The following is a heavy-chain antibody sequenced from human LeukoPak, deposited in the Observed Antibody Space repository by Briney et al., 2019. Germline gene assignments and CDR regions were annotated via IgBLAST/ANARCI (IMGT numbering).Heavy chain of an antibody. CDR2: IWYDGSKK. CDR1: GFTFSSHG. V-gene: IGHV3-33*03. Sequence: GGSLRLSCAASGFTFSSHGMHWVRQAPGKGLEWVAVIWYDGSKKYYADSVKGRFTISRDNAKNTLYLHMNSLRAEDTAVYYCARFYGGSALDNWGQGTMVTVSS. CDR3: ARFYGGSALDN. D-gene: IGHD3-16*01. J-gene: IGHJ3*02.